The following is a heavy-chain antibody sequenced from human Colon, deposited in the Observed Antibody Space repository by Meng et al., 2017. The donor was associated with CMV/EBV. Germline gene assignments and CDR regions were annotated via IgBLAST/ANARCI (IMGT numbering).Heavy chain of an antibody. CDR3: ARVKCGTTSCSEGQGLDS. Sequence: KVSCKASGYTFTGYYMHWVRQAPGQGLEWMGWINPNSGGTDYAQTFQGRVTMTRDTSTTTAYLELKRLTSDDTATYYCARVKCGTTSCSEGQGLDSWGQGTRVTVSS. D-gene: IGHD1-7*01. CDR1: GYTFTGYY. J-gene: IGHJ5*01. CDR2: INPNSGGT. V-gene: IGHV1-2*02.